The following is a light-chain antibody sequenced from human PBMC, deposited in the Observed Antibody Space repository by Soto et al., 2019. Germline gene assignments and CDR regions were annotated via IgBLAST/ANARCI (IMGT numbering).Light chain of an antibody. V-gene: IGKV1-9*01. CDR3: QLVNSYPIT. CDR1: QGISNY. Sequence: DIQLTQSPSFLSASVGDRVTITCRASQGISNYLAWYQQKAGKAPNLLIYAASTLQTGVPSRFSGSGSGTEFTLTISSLQPEDFATFYRQLVNSYPITLGQGTLLEIK. J-gene: IGKJ5*01. CDR2: AAS.